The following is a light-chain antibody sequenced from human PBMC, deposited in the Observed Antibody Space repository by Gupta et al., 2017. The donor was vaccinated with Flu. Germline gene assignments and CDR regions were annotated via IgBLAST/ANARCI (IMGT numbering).Light chain of an antibody. J-gene: IGLJ2*01. Sequence: QSALTQPASVSAPPAQSTTISCTGISSDAGGYNYVSWYQQHPGKAPTLMVDEGSNRPAGVSNRFSGSKSGNTASLTISGLQAEDEADYYCSAYTSSSTVVFGGGTKLTVL. CDR1: SSDAGGYNY. CDR2: EGS. V-gene: IGLV2-14*01. CDR3: SAYTSSSTVV.